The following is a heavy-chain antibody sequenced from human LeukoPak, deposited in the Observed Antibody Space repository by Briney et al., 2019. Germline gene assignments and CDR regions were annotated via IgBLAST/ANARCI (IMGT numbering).Heavy chain of an antibody. CDR2: IYYSGST. CDR3: ARDGFLEWLLYDPLRYGMDV. J-gene: IGHJ6*02. CDR1: GGSISSGGYY. Sequence: PSETLSLTCTVSGGSISSGGYYWSWIRQHPGKGLEWIGYIYYSGSTYYNPSLKSRVTISVDTSKNQFSLKLSSVTAADTAVYYCARDGFLEWLLYDPLRYGMDVWGQGTTVTVSS. D-gene: IGHD3-3*01. V-gene: IGHV4-31*03.